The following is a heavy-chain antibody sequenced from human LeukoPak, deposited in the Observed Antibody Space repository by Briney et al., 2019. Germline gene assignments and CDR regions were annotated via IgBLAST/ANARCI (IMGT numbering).Heavy chain of an antibody. V-gene: IGHV3-48*04. CDR2: ISSSSSTI. CDR3: ASELRQVAGTPGAFDI. J-gene: IGHJ3*02. Sequence: PGGSLRLSCAASGFTFSSYSMNWVRQAPGKGLEWVSYISSSSSTIYYADSVKGRFTISRDNAKNSLYLQMNSLRAEDTAVYYCASELRQVAGTPGAFDIWGQGTMVTVSS. CDR1: GFTFSSYS. D-gene: IGHD6-19*01.